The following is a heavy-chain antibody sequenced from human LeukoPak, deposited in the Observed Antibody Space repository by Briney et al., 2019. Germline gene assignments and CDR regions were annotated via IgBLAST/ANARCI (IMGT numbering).Heavy chain of an antibody. D-gene: IGHD3-22*01. J-gene: IGHJ4*02. CDR3: ALRASGYYLTIDY. CDR2: INHSGST. Sequence: SETLSLTCAVYGGSFSGYYWSWIRHPPGKGLEWIGEINHSGSTNYNPSLKSRVTISVDTSKNQFSLKLTSVTAADTAVYYCALRASGYYLTIDYWGQGTLVTVSS. V-gene: IGHV4-34*01. CDR1: GGSFSGYY.